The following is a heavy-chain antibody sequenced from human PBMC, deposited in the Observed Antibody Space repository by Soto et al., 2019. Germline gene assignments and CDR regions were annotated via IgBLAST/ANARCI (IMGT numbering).Heavy chain of an antibody. D-gene: IGHD1-26*01. V-gene: IGHV3-30*18. CDR2: ISYDGSNK. CDR3: AKERVGLCDY. CDR1: GFTFSSYG. J-gene: IGHJ4*02. Sequence: QVQLVESGGGVVQPGRSLRLSCAASGFTFSSYGMHWVRQAPGKGLEWVAVISYDGSNKYYADSVKGRFTISRDNTKNTLYLQMNSLRAEDTAVYYCAKERVGLCDYWGQGTLVTVSS.